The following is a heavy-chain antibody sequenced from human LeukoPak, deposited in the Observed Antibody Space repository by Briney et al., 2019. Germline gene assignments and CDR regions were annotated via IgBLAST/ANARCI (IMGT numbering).Heavy chain of an antibody. D-gene: IGHD3-22*01. CDR1: GYTFTTHW. J-gene: IGHJ3*02. Sequence: GESLKISCKGSGYTFTTHWIAWVRQLPGKGLEWMGIIYPGDSDTRYSPSFQGQVTISADKSISTAYLQWSSLKASDTAMYYCARRRYYDSSGYYFQDAFDIWGQGTMVTVSS. V-gene: IGHV5-51*01. CDR3: ARRRYYDSSGYYFQDAFDI. CDR2: IYPGDSDT.